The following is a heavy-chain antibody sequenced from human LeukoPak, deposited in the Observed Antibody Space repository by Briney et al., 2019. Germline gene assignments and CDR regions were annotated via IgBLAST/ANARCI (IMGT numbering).Heavy chain of an antibody. V-gene: IGHV4-59*01. CDR2: IYYSEST. J-gene: IGHJ6*03. CDR3: ARAVAAHNYYYYYYMDV. CDR1: GGSISSYY. Sequence: PSETLSLTCTASGGSISSYYWSWIRQPPGKGLEWIGYIYYSESTNYNPSLKSRVTISVDTSKNQFSLKLSSVTAADTAVYYCARAVAAHNYYYYYYMDVWGKGTTVTVSS. D-gene: IGHD2-15*01.